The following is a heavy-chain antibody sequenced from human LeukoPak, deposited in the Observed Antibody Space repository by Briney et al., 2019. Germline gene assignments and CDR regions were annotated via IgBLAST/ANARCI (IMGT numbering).Heavy chain of an antibody. J-gene: IGHJ4*02. V-gene: IGHV4-34*01. Sequence: SETLSLTCAVYGGSFSGYYWSWIRQPPGKGLEWIGEINHSGSTNYNPSLKSRVTISVDTSKNQFSLKLSSVTAADTAVYYCARGARIQLWSHHRYLDYWGQGTLVTVSS. CDR3: ARGARIQLWSHHRYLDY. CDR2: INHSGST. CDR1: GGSFSGYY. D-gene: IGHD5-18*01.